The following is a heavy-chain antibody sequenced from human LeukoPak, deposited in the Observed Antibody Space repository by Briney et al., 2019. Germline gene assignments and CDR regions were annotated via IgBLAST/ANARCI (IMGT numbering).Heavy chain of an antibody. D-gene: IGHD3-22*01. CDR3: ARDPRVVVVKDYYGMDV. CDR1: GYTFTGYY. CDR2: INPNSGGT. V-gene: IGHV1-2*02. J-gene: IGHJ6*02. Sequence: GASVKVSCKASGYTFTGYYMHWVRQAPGQGLEWMGWINPNSGGTNYAQKFQGRVTMTRDTPISTAYMELSRLRSDDTAVYYCARDPRVVVVKDYYGMDVWGQGTTVTVSS.